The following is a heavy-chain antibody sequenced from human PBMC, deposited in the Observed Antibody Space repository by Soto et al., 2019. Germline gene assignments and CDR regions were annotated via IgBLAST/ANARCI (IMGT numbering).Heavy chain of an antibody. CDR1: GVSIISDSFY. D-gene: IGHD3-10*01. V-gene: IGHV4-39*01. Sequence: PSETLSLTCTVSGVSIISDSFYWGWIRQPPGTGLEWIGSVKYTGSTYYSPSLNSRVTMSVDTSKNQFSLKLSSVTAADTAVYCCARQRAWYGEWAFDIWGQGTLVTVSS. CDR3: ARQRAWYGEWAFDI. CDR2: VKYTGST. J-gene: IGHJ3*02.